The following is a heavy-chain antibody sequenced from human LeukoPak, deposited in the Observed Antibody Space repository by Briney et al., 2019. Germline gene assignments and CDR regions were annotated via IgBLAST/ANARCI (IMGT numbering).Heavy chain of an antibody. CDR3: TRDMQGSRLYLVGSQND. J-gene: IGHJ4*02. CDR1: GFAVSSNY. D-gene: IGHD1-26*01. CDR2: ISSSGSTI. V-gene: IGHV3-11*04. Sequence: GGSLRLSCAASGFAVSSNYMSWVRQAPGKGLEWVSYISSSGSTIYYADSVKGRFTISRDNAMNTLYLQMNSLRAEDSALYYCTRDMQGSRLYLVGSQNDWGQGTLVTVSS.